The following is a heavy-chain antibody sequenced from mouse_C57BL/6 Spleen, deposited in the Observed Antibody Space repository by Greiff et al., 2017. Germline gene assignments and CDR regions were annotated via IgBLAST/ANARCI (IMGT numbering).Heavy chain of an antibody. CDR3: VYDGYYGYAMDY. Sequence: VQLQQSGPELVKPGASVKISCKASGYSFTSYYIHWVKQRPGQGLEWIGWIYPGSGNTKYNEKFKGKATLTADTSSSTAYMQLSSLTSEDSAVYYCVYDGYYGYAMDYWGQGTSVTVSS. V-gene: IGHV1-66*01. CDR2: IYPGSGNT. CDR1: GYSFTSYY. D-gene: IGHD2-3*01. J-gene: IGHJ4*01.